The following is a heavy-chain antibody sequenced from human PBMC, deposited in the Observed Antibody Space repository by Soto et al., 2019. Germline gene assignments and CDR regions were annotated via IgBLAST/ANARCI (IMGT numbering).Heavy chain of an antibody. CDR2: IYYSGST. V-gene: IGHV4-59*01. J-gene: IGHJ6*02. CDR1: GGSISSYY. Sequence: PSETLSLTCTVSGGSISSYYWSWIRQPPGKGLEWIGYIYYSGSTNYNPSLKSRVTISVDTSKNQFSLKLSSVTAADTAVYYCARDTSPRNYDIFTGYIGYYYYCMDVWGPGTTVSVSS. D-gene: IGHD3-9*01. CDR3: ARDTSPRNYDIFTGYIGYYYYCMDV.